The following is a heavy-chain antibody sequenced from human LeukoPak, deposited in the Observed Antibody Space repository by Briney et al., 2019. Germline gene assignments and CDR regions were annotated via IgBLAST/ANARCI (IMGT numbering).Heavy chain of an antibody. D-gene: IGHD1-1*01. J-gene: IGHJ2*01. V-gene: IGHV4-34*01. CDR2: INHSGST. Sequence: SETLSLTCAVYGGSFSGYYWSWIRQPPGKGLEWIGEINHSGSTNYNPSLKSRVTISVDTSKNQFSLKLSSVTAADTAVYYCARINWNDRYFDLWGRGTLVTVSS. CDR3: ARINWNDRYFDL. CDR1: GGSFSGYY.